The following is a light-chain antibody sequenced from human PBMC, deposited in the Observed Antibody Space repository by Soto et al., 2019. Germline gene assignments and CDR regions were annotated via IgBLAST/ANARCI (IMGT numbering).Light chain of an antibody. Sequence: EIVLTQSPGTLSLSPGERATLSCRASQSVSSSYLAWYQQKPGQAPRLIIYGASSRATGIPDTFSGSGSGTDFTLTISRLEPEDFEVYYCQQYGSSPYTFGQGTKLEI. V-gene: IGKV3-20*01. J-gene: IGKJ2*01. CDR3: QQYGSSPYT. CDR1: QSVSSSY. CDR2: GAS.